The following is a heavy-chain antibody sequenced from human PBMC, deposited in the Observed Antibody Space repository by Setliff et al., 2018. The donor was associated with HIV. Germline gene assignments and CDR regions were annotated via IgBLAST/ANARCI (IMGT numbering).Heavy chain of an antibody. CDR1: GPTIHYHY. D-gene: IGHD1-7*01. V-gene: IGHV4-59*11. CDR3: TRGPGGTVPKPLEAFDV. Sequence: SETLSLTCSISGPTIHYHYWSWIRQPPGKGLEWIGYVDYSGDTEYNPSLQSRATISRDPSKSQVSLNLNSATAADTAVYYCTRGPGGTVPKPLEAFDVWGRGAVVTVSS. CDR2: VDYSGDT. J-gene: IGHJ3*01.